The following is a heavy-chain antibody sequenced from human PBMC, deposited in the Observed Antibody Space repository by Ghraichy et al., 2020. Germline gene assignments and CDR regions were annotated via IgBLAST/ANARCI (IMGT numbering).Heavy chain of an antibody. J-gene: IGHJ4*02. V-gene: IGHV4-59*01. CDR1: GTSIRTYF. CDR3: ARMGGYKAPLWY. CDR2: IFYSGST. D-gene: IGHD3-10*01. Sequence: SETLSLTCSVSGTSIRTYFWSWIRQPPGKGLEWIGDIFYSGSTNYNPSLKSRVTISIDASNNPFSLNLSSVTAADTAVYYCARMGGYKAPLWYWGQGTLVGVSS.